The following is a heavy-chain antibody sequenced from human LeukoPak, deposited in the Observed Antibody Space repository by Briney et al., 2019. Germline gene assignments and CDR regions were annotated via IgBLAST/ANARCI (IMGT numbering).Heavy chain of an antibody. D-gene: IGHD3-22*01. CDR2: INHSGST. Sequence: SETLSLTCAVYGVSFSGYYWSWIRQPPGKGLEWIGEINHSGSTNYNPSLKSRVTISVDTSKNQFSLKLSSVTAADTAVYYCATMIGSRTLGDWFDPWGQGTLVTVSS. CDR3: ATMIGSRTLGDWFDP. J-gene: IGHJ5*02. V-gene: IGHV4-34*01. CDR1: GVSFSGYY.